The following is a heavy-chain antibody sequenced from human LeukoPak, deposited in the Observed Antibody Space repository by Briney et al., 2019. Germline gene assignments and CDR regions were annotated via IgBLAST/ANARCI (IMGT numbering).Heavy chain of an antibody. Sequence: GGSLRLSCAASGFTFSSYAMSWVRQAPGKGLEWVSAISGSGGSTYYADSVKGRFTISRDNSKNTLYLQMSSLRAEDTAVYYCAKEPYSSGWYGVYFLDYWGQGTLVTVSS. D-gene: IGHD6-19*01. V-gene: IGHV3-23*01. CDR3: AKEPYSSGWYGVYFLDY. J-gene: IGHJ4*02. CDR2: ISGSGGST. CDR1: GFTFSSYA.